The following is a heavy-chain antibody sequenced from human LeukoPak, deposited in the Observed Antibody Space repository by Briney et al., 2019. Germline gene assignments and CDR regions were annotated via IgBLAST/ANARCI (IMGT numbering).Heavy chain of an antibody. D-gene: IGHD4-17*01. J-gene: IGHJ4*02. CDR3: ARDSLYGVVDY. CDR2: INPSGGST. V-gene: IGHV1-46*01. Sequence: ASVKVSCKTSGYTFTSYYIHWVRQAPGQGLEWMGIINPSGGSTNYAQKFQGRVTMTRDTSTSTVYMYLSSLRSEDTAVYYCARDSLYGVVDYWGQGTLVTVSS. CDR1: GYTFTSYY.